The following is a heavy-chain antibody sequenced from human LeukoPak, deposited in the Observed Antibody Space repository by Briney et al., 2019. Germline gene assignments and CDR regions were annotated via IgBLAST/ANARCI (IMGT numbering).Heavy chain of an antibody. V-gene: IGHV4-59*01. CDR3: ARDHYDILTGYYRSHYNWFDP. CDR2: IYYSGST. Sequence: SETLSLTCTVSGGSISSYYWSWIRQPPGKGLEWIGYIYYSGSTNYNPSLKSRVTISVNTSKNQFSLKLSSVTAADTAVYYCARDHYDILTGYYRSHYNWFDPWGQGTLVTVSS. CDR1: GGSISSYY. J-gene: IGHJ5*02. D-gene: IGHD3-9*01.